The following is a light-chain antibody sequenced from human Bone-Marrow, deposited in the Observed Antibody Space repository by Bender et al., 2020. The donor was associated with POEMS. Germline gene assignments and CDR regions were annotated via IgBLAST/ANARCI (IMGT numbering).Light chain of an antibody. J-gene: IGLJ1*01. V-gene: IGLV2-11*01. CDR2: DVT. CDR3: QVGDTTSYV. Sequence: QSVLTQSPSVSGSLGQSVTVSCTGTSSDIGGFNHVTWYQQHPGKAPKFLIYDVTKRPSGIPGRCSGSNSGNGANLTISRVEAGDEADYWCQVGDTTSYVFGAGTKVTVL. CDR1: SSDIGGFNH.